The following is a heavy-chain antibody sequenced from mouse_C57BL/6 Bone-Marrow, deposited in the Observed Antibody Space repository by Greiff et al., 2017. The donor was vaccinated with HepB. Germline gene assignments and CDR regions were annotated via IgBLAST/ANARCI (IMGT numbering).Heavy chain of an antibody. CDR3: TRRLLRLYYFDY. D-gene: IGHD1-1*01. CDR2: IDPENGDT. V-gene: IGHV14-4*01. J-gene: IGHJ2*01. CDR1: GFNIKDDY. Sequence: VQLQQSGAELVRPGASVTLSCTASGFNIKDDYMHWVKQRPEQGLEWIGWIDPENGDTEYASKFQGKATITADTSSNTAYLQLSSLTSEDTAVYYCTRRLLRLYYFDYWGQGTTLTVSS.